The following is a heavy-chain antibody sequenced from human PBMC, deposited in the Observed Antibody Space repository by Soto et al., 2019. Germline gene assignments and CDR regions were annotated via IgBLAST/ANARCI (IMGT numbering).Heavy chain of an antibody. J-gene: IGHJ3*02. D-gene: IGHD1-7*01. V-gene: IGHV5-51*01. CDR2: IFPGDSDT. Sequence: PGESLKISCKGSGYIFTRYWIGWVRQMPGKGLEWMGIIFPGDSDTRYSPSFQGQVTISADKSISTAYLQWSSLKASDTAFYYCARGEATTGTLDTFDIWGQGTMVTVSS. CDR3: ARGEATTGTLDTFDI. CDR1: GYIFTRYW.